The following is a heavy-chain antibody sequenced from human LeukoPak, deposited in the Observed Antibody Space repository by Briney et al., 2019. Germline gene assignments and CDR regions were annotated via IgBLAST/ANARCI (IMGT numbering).Heavy chain of an antibody. CDR2: IYPGDSDT. J-gene: IGHJ6*02. Sequence: AGESLKISCKGSGYSFTSYWIGWVRQMPGKGLEWMGIIYPGDSDTRYSPSFQGQVTISADKSISTAYLQWSSLKASDTAMYYCARHSSSWDLDYYYYGMDVWGQGTTVTVSS. CDR1: GYSFTSYW. D-gene: IGHD6-13*01. CDR3: ARHSSSWDLDYYYYGMDV. V-gene: IGHV5-51*01.